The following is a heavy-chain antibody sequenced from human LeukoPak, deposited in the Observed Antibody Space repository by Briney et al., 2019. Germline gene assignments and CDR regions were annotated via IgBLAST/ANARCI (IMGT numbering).Heavy chain of an antibody. Sequence: SETLSLTCTVSGGSISSYYWSWIRQPPGKGLEWIGYIYYSGSTNYNPSLKSRVTISVDTSKNQFSLKLSSVTAADTAVYYCAREPGYSSGTFDYWGQGTLVTVSS. J-gene: IGHJ4*02. CDR2: IYYSGST. V-gene: IGHV4-59*01. CDR3: AREPGYSSGTFDY. D-gene: IGHD6-19*01. CDR1: GGSISSYY.